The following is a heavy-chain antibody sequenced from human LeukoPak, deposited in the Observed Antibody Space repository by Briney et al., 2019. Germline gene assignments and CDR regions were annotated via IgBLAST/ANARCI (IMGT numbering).Heavy chain of an antibody. CDR3: ARVGSSGWQGRFLNY. V-gene: IGHV7-4-1*02. D-gene: IGHD6-19*01. Sequence: ASVKVSCKASGYTFTSYAMNWVRQAPGQGLEWMGWINTNTGNPTYAQGFTGRFVFSLDTSVSTAYLQISSLKAEDTAVYYCARVGSSGWQGRFLNYWGQGTLITVSS. J-gene: IGHJ4*02. CDR1: GYTFTSYA. CDR2: INTNTGNP.